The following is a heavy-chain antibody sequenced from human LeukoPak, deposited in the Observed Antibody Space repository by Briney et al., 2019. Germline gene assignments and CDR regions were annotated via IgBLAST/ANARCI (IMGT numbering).Heavy chain of an antibody. V-gene: IGHV3-74*01. CDR3: ARGPKYCSSTSCRPPYYYYYMDV. J-gene: IGHJ6*03. CDR2: INSDGINT. CDR1: GFTFSNYW. D-gene: IGHD2-2*01. Sequence: GGSLRLSCAASGFTFSNYWMHWVRQAPGKGLVWVSRINSDGINTSYADSVKGRFTISRDNAKNTLNLQMNSLRAEDTAVYYCARGPKYCSSTSCRPPYYYYYMDVWGRGTTVAISS.